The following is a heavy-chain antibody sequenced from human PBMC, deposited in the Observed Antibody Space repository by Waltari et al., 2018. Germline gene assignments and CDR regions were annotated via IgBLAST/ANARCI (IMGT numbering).Heavy chain of an antibody. CDR1: GYSISSGHY. CDR3: ARHTWATMVRGPGAFDI. Sequence: QVQLQESGPGLVKPSETLSLTCTVSGYSISSGHYWGWIRQPPGKGLEWIGSIYHSGRTYYNPSLKSRVTISVDTSKNQFSLKLSSVTAADTAVYYCARHTWATMVRGPGAFDIWGQGTMVTVSS. V-gene: IGHV4-38-2*02. D-gene: IGHD3-10*01. J-gene: IGHJ3*02. CDR2: IYHSGRT.